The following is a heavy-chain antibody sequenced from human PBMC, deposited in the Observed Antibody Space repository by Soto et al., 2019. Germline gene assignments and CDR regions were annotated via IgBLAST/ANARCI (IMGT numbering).Heavy chain of an antibody. V-gene: IGHV4-39*01. CDR2: IYYSGST. D-gene: IGHD6-19*01. CDR1: GGSISSSSYY. Sequence: SETLSLTCTVSGGSISSSSYYWGWIRQPPGKGLEWIGSIYYSGSTYYNPSLKSRVTISVDTSKNQFSLKLSSVTAADTAVYYCARHPRLGPEGITPNYYYYGMDVWGQGTTVTVSS. CDR3: ARHPRLGPEGITPNYYYYGMDV. J-gene: IGHJ6*02.